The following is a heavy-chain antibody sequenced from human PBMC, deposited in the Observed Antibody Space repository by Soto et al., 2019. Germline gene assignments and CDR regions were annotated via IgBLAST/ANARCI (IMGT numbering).Heavy chain of an antibody. D-gene: IGHD2-15*01. CDR3: ARGFQGGAGSYYDY. CDR1: GYSFINYG. J-gene: IGHJ4*02. V-gene: IGHV1-18*01. CDR2: ISAYNGNT. Sequence: QVQLVQSGAEVKKPGASVKVSCKASGYSFINYGITWVRQAPGQGLEWMGWISAYNGNTNYAQNLHRRGTMTTNTLTTNASVELRSLTSDDTAMYYCARGFQGGAGSYYDYGVKGSLVTVSA.